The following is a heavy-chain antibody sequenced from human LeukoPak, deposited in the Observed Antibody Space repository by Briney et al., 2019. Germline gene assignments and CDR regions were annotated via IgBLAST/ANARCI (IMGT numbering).Heavy chain of an antibody. Sequence: GGSLRLSCAASGFTFSSYWMSWLRQAPGKGLEWVANINQHGSEKYYVDSMKGRFTISRDNANNSLYLQMNSLRAEDTAVYYCATGGSYPGGWGQGTLVTVSS. V-gene: IGHV3-7*01. CDR2: INQHGSEK. J-gene: IGHJ4*02. CDR1: GFTFSSYW. CDR3: ATGGSYPGG. D-gene: IGHD1-26*01.